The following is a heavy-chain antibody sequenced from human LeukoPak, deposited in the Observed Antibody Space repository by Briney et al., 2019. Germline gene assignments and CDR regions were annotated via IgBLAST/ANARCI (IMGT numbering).Heavy chain of an antibody. D-gene: IGHD6-25*01. CDR1: GYTFTSYD. CDR2: MNPNSGNT. J-gene: IGHJ6*03. CDR3: ARMAENQAAAGTRYYYYNMDV. Sequence: ASVKVSCKASGYTFTSYDINWVRQATGQGLEWMGWMNPNSGNTGYAQKFQGRVTITRNTSISTAYMELSSLRSEDTAVYYCARMAENQAAAGTRYYYYNMDVWGKGTTATVSS. V-gene: IGHV1-8*03.